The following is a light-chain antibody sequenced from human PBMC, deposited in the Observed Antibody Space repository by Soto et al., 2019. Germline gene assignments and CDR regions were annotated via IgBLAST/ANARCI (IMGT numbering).Light chain of an antibody. Sequence: EIVXXXXPXXLSLSPGERATLSCRASQSVSSSYLAWYQQKPGQAPRLLIYGASSRATGIPDRFSGSGSGTDFTLTISRLEPEDFAVYYCQQYGSSPWTFGQGTKVEIK. J-gene: IGKJ1*01. CDR2: GAS. CDR1: QSVSSSY. CDR3: QQYGSSPWT. V-gene: IGKV3-20*01.